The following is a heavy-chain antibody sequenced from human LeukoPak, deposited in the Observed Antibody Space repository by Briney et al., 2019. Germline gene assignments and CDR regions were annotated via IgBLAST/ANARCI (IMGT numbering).Heavy chain of an antibody. CDR3: ARRSLNWFDP. V-gene: IGHV5-51*01. CDR1: GSFFTSYW. Sequence: GASLQICCEGAGSFFTSYWIGWRRPLPGKGLEWMGIIYPGDSDTTYSPSFQGQVTISADKSISTAYLQWSSLKASDTAMYYCARRSLNWFDPWGQGTLVTVSS. J-gene: IGHJ5*02. CDR2: IYPGDSDT.